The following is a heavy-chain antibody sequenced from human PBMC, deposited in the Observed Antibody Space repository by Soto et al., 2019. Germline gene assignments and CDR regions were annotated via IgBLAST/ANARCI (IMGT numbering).Heavy chain of an antibody. CDR2: IIPIFGSV. V-gene: IGHV1-69*13. D-gene: IGHD5-18*01. Sequence: GASVKVSCKASGDTFSSYAISWVRQAPGQGPEWMGGIIPIFGSVNYAQKFQGRVTITADESTGTAYMELSSLRSEDTAVYYCARDTALVRSGYYYSGMDAWGQGTTVTVSS. J-gene: IGHJ6*02. CDR3: ARDTALVRSGYYYSGMDA. CDR1: GDTFSSYA.